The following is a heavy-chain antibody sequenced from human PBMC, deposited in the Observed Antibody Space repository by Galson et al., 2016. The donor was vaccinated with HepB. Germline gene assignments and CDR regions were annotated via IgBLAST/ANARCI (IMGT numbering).Heavy chain of an antibody. CDR2: ISWNGRTL. J-gene: IGHJ4*02. CDR1: GFSLAEYA. Sequence: SLRLSCAASGFSLAEYAIHWVRQAPGKGLEWVSGISWNGRTLGYADSVKGRFTISKDYAKNSLYLQMHSLRPEDTALYYFAKDKTSGYSSGWYYFDYWGQGTLVTVSS. D-gene: IGHD6-19*01. V-gene: IGHV3-9*01. CDR3: AKDKTSGYSSGWYYFDY.